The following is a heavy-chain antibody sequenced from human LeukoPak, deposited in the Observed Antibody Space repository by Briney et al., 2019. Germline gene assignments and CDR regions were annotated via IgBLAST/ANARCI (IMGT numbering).Heavy chain of an antibody. CDR2: IIPIFGTA. CDR3: ARDEVVVVPAANLAFDAFDI. CDR1: GGTFSSYA. J-gene: IGHJ3*02. D-gene: IGHD2-2*01. Sequence: ASVTVSCKASGGTFSSYAISWVRQAPGQGLEWMGGIIPIFGTANYAQKFQGRVTITADESTSTAYMELSSLRSEDTAVYYCARDEVVVVPAANLAFDAFDIWGQGTMVTVSS. V-gene: IGHV1-69*01.